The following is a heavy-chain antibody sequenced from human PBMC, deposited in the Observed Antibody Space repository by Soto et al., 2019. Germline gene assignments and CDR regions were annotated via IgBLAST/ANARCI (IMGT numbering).Heavy chain of an antibody. D-gene: IGHD3-3*01. CDR1: GYTFTSDY. CDR3: ARDRGGDFWSGHWFDA. CDR2: INPSGGRT. Sequence: ASVKVSFKASGYTFTSDYIHWVRQAPGQGLEWLGIINPSGGRTSYAQKLQGRVSMTRDTSTSTVYMELSSLRSEDTAVYYCARDRGGDFWSGHWFDAWGQGALVTVSS. V-gene: IGHV1-46*04. J-gene: IGHJ5*02.